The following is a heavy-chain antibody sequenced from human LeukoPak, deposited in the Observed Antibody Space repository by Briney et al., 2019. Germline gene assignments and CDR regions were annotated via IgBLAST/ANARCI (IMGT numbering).Heavy chain of an antibody. CDR2: IYYSGST. V-gene: IGHV4-59*01. CDR1: GDSISSYY. CDR3: ARENNYFDY. Sequence: SETLSLTCTVSGDSISSYYWTWIRQPPGKGLEWIGYIYYSGSTNYNPSLKSRVTISVDTSKNQFSLKLKSVTAADTAVYYCARENNYFDYWGQGTLVTVSS. J-gene: IGHJ4*02.